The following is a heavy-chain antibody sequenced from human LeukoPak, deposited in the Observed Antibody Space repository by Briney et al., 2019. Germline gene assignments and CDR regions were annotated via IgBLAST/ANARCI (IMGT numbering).Heavy chain of an antibody. D-gene: IGHD2-2*01. V-gene: IGHV1-69*04. J-gene: IGHJ5*02. Sequence: GASVKVSCKASGGTCSSYAISWVRQAPGQGLEWMGRIIPIFGIANYAQKFQGRVTITADKSTSTAYMELSSLGSEGTAVYYCARGGGYCSSTSCDPNWFDPWGQGTLVTVSS. CDR2: IIPIFGIA. CDR3: ARGGGYCSSTSCDPNWFDP. CDR1: GGTCSSYA.